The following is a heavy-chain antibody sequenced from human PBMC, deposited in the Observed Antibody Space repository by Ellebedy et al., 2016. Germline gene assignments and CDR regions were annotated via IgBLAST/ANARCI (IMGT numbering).Heavy chain of an antibody. CDR1: GFTFSSYG. D-gene: IGHD4-23*01. Sequence: GGSLRLXCAASGFTFSSYGMHWVRQAPGKGLEWVAVISYDGSNKYYADSVKGRFTISRDNSKNTLYLQMNSLRAEDTAVYYCAKGLVTPDAFDIWGQGTMVTVSS. CDR3: AKGLVTPDAFDI. J-gene: IGHJ3*02. V-gene: IGHV3-30*18. CDR2: ISYDGSNK.